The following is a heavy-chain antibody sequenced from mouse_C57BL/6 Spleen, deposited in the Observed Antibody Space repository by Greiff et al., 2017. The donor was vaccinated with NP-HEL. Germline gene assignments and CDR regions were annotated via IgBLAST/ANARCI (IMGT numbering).Heavy chain of an antibody. CDR1: GYAFTNYL. Sequence: VQLQQSGAELVRPGTSVKVSCKASGYAFTNYLIEWVKQRPGQGLEWIGVINPGSGGTNYNEKFKGKATLTADKSSSTAYMQLSSLTSEDSAVYVCARSGSSYWYFDVWGTGTTVTVSS. V-gene: IGHV1-54*01. CDR2: INPGSGGT. J-gene: IGHJ1*03. D-gene: IGHD1-1*01. CDR3: ARSGSSYWYFDV.